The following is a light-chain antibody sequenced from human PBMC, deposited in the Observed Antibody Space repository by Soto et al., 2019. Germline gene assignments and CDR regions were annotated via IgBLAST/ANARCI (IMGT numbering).Light chain of an antibody. CDR3: TSCTTTNTWV. V-gene: IGLV2-14*01. CDR2: EVT. J-gene: IGLJ3*02. CDR1: SSDVGSYNF. Sequence: QSALTQPNSVSGSPGQSITISCTGTSSDVGSYNFVSWFQQHPGKAPKLIIYEVTNRPSGVSYRFSGSKSGNTASLTISGLQAEDEADYYCTSCTTTNTWVFGGGTKLTVL.